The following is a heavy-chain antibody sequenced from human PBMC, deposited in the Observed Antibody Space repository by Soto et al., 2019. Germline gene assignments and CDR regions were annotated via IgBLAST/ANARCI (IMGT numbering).Heavy chain of an antibody. D-gene: IGHD6-19*01. Sequence: ASVKVSFKASGYTFTSYDINWLRQATGQGLEWMGWMNPNSGNTGYAQKFQGRVTMTRNTSISTAYMELSSLRSEDTAVYYCARGPYSSGWYVTDYWGQGTLVTVSS. J-gene: IGHJ4*02. CDR1: GYTFTSYD. V-gene: IGHV1-8*01. CDR3: ARGPYSSGWYVTDY. CDR2: MNPNSGNT.